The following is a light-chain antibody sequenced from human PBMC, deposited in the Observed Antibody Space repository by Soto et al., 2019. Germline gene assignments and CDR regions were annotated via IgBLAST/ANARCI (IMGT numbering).Light chain of an antibody. CDR3: QQSYTTPIT. Sequence: DIQMTQSPSSLSASVGDRVIMACRASQTISSHLNWYQQKPGKAPNLLVYAASSLQSGVPSRFTGSGSGTDFTLTISSLQPEDFVTYFCQQSYTTPITFGQGTRLEIK. V-gene: IGKV1-39*01. CDR2: AAS. J-gene: IGKJ5*01. CDR1: QTISSH.